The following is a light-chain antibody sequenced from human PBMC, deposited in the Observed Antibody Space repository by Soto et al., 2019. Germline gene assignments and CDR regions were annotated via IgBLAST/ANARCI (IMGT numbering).Light chain of an antibody. CDR3: QVWDSSSEHVV. V-gene: IGLV3-21*04. CDR2: YDS. J-gene: IGLJ2*01. Sequence: SYELTQPPSVSVAPGKTARITCGGNNIGSKSVHGYQQKPGQAPVLVIYYDSDRPSGIPERFSGSNSGNTATLTISRVEAGDEADYYCQVWDSSSEHVVFGGVTKLTVL. CDR1: NIGSKS.